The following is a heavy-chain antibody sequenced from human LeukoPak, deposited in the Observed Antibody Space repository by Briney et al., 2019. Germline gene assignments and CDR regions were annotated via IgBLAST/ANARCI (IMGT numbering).Heavy chain of an antibody. Sequence: GASVKVSCKVSGYTFSNFGLAWVRQAPGQALEWMGWVSGYSGNANYAGKFQDRVVMTTDRSTSTAYMELRSLKSDDTAVYYCTRCLSSSWQRLDNWGPGTLVIVSS. CDR1: GYTFSNFG. CDR3: TRCLSSSWQRLDN. CDR2: VSGYSGNA. J-gene: IGHJ4*02. V-gene: IGHV1-18*01. D-gene: IGHD2-2*01.